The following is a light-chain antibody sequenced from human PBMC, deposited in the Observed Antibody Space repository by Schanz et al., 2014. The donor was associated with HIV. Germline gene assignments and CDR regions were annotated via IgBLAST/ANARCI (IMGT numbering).Light chain of an antibody. CDR1: SSDVGGYNY. V-gene: IGLV2-8*01. CDR2: EVS. J-gene: IGLJ2*01. Sequence: QSALTQPPSASGSLGQSVTISCTGTSSDVGGYNYVSWYQQHPGKAPKLMIYEVSKWPSGVPDRFSDSKSGNTASLTVSGLQAEDEADYYCISYAGTNNPVFGGGTKLTVL. CDR3: ISYAGTNNPV.